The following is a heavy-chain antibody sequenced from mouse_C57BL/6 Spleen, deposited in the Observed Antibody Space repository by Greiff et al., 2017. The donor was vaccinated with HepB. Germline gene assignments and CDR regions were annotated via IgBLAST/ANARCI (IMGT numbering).Heavy chain of an antibody. CDR1: GYTFTSYW. J-gene: IGHJ4*01. D-gene: IGHD2-3*01. CDR2: IYPGSGST. CDR3: ARRDDGYRYYYAMDD. Sequence: VQLQQPGAELVKPGASVKMSCKASGYTFTSYWITWVKQRPGQGLEWIGDIYPGSGSTNYNEKFKSKATLTVDTSSSTAYMQLSSLTSEDSAVYYCARRDDGYRYYYAMDDWGQGTSVTVSS. V-gene: IGHV1-55*01.